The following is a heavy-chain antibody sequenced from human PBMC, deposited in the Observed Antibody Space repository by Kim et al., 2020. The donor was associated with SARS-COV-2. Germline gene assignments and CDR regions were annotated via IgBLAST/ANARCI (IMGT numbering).Heavy chain of an antibody. D-gene: IGHD6-19*01. CDR3: ARRDSGWLRYFHH. Sequence: SETLSLTCTVSGGSISSSSYYWGWIRQPPGKGLEWIGSIYYSGSTYYNPSLKSRVTISVDTSKNQFSLKLSSVTAADTAVYYCARRDSGWLRYFHHWGQG. J-gene: IGHJ1*01. CDR2: IYYSGST. CDR1: GGSISSSSYY. V-gene: IGHV4-39*01.